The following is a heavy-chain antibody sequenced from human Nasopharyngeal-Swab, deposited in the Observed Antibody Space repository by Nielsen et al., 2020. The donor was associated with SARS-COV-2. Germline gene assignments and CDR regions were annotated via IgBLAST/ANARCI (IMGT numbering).Heavy chain of an antibody. Sequence: GESMKISCVASGLTFSDYYMSWSSQAPGKGLEWVSYISSSGSTIYYADSVKGRFTISRDNAKNSLYLQMNSLRAEDTAVYYCARDRYSSSWYGPIDYWGQGTLVTVSS. CDR1: GLTFSDYY. D-gene: IGHD6-13*01. J-gene: IGHJ4*02. CDR3: ARDRYSSSWYGPIDY. V-gene: IGHV3-11*01. CDR2: ISSSGSTI.